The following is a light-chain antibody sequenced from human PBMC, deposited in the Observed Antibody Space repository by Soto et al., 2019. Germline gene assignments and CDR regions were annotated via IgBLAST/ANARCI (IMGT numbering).Light chain of an antibody. CDR3: QQSYAIPGT. J-gene: IGKJ1*01. V-gene: IGKV1-39*01. CDR2: AAS. CDR1: QTINKY. Sequence: DIQMTHSPSSLSASVGDSVTITCRASQTINKYLNWYQHKPGKPPKLLVFAASSLQTGVPTRFSGSGAGTYFTLTINNLQYEDFATYYCQQSYAIPGTFGRGTRVEIK.